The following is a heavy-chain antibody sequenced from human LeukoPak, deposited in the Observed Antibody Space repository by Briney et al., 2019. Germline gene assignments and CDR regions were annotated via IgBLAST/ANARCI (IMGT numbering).Heavy chain of an antibody. CDR2: FYHSGNT. V-gene: IGHV4-38-2*02. CDR3: AREVVYCTNGVCYSDYYYYMDV. Sequence: SETLSLTCNVSHYSLSSGYYWGWIRQPPGKGLEWIGNFYHSGNTYYNPSLKSRVTISLDTSKNHFSLKLTSVTAADTAVYYCAREVVYCTNGVCYSDYYYYMDVWGKGTTVTVSS. D-gene: IGHD2-8*01. CDR1: HYSLSSGYY. J-gene: IGHJ6*03.